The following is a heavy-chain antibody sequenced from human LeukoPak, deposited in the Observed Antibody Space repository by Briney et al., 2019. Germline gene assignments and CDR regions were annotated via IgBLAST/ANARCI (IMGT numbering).Heavy chain of an antibody. Sequence: GASVKVSCKASGYTFTSYGISWVRQAPGQGLEWMGWISAYNGNTNYAQKLQGRVTMTTDTSTSTAYMELRSLRSDDTAVYYCAILSEVRGGKIEYDYWGQGTLVTVSS. CDR2: ISAYNGNT. D-gene: IGHD3-10*01. V-gene: IGHV1-18*01. CDR1: GYTFTSYG. CDR3: AILSEVRGGKIEYDY. J-gene: IGHJ4*02.